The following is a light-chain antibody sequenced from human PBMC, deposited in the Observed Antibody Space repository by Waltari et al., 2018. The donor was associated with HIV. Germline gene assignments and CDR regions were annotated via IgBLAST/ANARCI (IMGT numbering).Light chain of an antibody. CDR1: SSHIGNNA. CDR3: AAAWDDSLNGPV. CDR2: YDD. J-gene: IGLJ2*01. V-gene: IGLV1-36*01. Sequence: QSVLTQPPSVSEAPRQRVTISCSGSSSHIGNNAVYWYQQLPGKAPKLLIYYDDLLPSGVSDRLSGSTSGTSASLAISGLQSEDEADYYCAAAWDDSLNGPVFGGGTKLTVL.